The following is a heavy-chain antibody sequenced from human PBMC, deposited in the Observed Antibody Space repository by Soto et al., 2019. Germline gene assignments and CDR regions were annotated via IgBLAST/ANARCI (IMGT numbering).Heavy chain of an antibody. V-gene: IGHV4-59*08. CDR2: IYYTGRT. Sequence: QVHLQESGPGLVKPSETLSLTCTVSGGSVSNYYWSWIRQPPGKGLEWIGYIYYTGRTSYNPSLTSRLTISVDTSKNQFSLKLNSMPAADTAVYYCLRTVLEGSGDIWGQGTLVTVSS. D-gene: IGHD3-10*01. CDR3: LRTVLEGSGDI. CDR1: GGSVSNYY. J-gene: IGHJ3*02.